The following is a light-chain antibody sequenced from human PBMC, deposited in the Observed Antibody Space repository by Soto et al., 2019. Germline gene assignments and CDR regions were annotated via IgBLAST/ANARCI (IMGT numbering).Light chain of an antibody. CDR1: QSISTW. Sequence: SQMTQTHSTLSASLGDRFTITCLASQSISTWLAWYQQKPGKAPKVLIYEASKLESGVPSRFSGSGSGTEFTLTISSLQPEDIATYYCQEYDNLPISFGHGTRLEIK. CDR3: QEYDNLPIS. J-gene: IGKJ5*01. CDR2: EAS. V-gene: IGKV1-5*01.